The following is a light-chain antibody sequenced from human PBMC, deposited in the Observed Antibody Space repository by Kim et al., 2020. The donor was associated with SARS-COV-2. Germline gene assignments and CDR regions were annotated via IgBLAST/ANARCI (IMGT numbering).Light chain of an antibody. CDR2: GAA. Sequence: SAIVGDRVNMTCRASQKINSYLNWYRHRPGDAPELLIFGAATLQRGVPSRFSGGGSGTDFTLTISSLQPEDFATYYCQQTYRSPCTFGQGTRLEIK. J-gene: IGKJ5*01. V-gene: IGKV1-39*01. CDR1: QKINSY. CDR3: QQTYRSPCT.